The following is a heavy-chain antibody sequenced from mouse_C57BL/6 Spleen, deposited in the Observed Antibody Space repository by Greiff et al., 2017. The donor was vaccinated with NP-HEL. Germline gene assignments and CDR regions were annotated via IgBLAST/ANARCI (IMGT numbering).Heavy chain of an antibody. V-gene: IGHV1-42*01. J-gene: IGHJ2*01. CDR2: INPSTGGT. CDR1: GYSFTGYY. Sequence: VHVKQSGPELVKPGASVKISCKASGYSFTGYYMNWVKQSPEKSLEWIGEINPSTGGTTYNQKFKAKATLTVDKSSSTAYMQLKSLTSEDSAVYYCARNYYFDYWGQGTTLTVSS. CDR3: ARNYYFDY.